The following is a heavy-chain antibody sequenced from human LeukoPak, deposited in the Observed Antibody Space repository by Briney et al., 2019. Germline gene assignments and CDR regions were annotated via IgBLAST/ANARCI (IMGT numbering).Heavy chain of an antibody. J-gene: IGHJ4*02. CDR2: INHSGST. CDR1: GGSFSGYY. Sequence: SGTLSLTCAVYGGSFSGYYWSWIRQPPGKGLEWIGEINHSGSTNYNPSLKSRVTISVATSKNQFSLKLSSVTAADTAVYYCARGRPYYDILTGPGGPFDYWGQGTLVTVSS. V-gene: IGHV4-34*01. D-gene: IGHD3-9*01. CDR3: ARGRPYYDILTGPGGPFDY.